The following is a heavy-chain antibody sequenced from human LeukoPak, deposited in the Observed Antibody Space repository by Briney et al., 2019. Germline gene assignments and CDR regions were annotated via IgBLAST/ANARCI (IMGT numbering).Heavy chain of an antibody. CDR3: AKSPVSSCRGSFCYPFDY. Sequence: PGGSLRLSCAASGFTVSDNYMSWVRQAPGKGLEWVSVIYSGGSTNYADSVKGRFTISRDNSRNTLYLQMNTLRAEDTAVYFCAKSPVSSCRGSFCYPFDYWGQGNLVTVSS. CDR1: GFTVSDNY. CDR2: IYSGGST. V-gene: IGHV3-66*01. J-gene: IGHJ4*02. D-gene: IGHD2-15*01.